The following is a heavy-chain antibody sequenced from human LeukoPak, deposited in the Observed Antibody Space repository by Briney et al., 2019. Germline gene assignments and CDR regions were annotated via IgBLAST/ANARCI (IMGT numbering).Heavy chain of an antibody. J-gene: IGHJ4*02. Sequence: GGSLRLSCAASGFPFNNHGMSWVRQAPGKGLEWVSGIIGGAGSTYYADSVKGRFTISGDNSKNTLYLQMNSLRAEDTAVYYCAKVLPFYGSGSYLDDYWGQGTLVTVSS. D-gene: IGHD3-10*01. CDR1: GFPFNNHG. CDR2: IIGGAGST. CDR3: AKVLPFYGSGSYLDDY. V-gene: IGHV3-23*01.